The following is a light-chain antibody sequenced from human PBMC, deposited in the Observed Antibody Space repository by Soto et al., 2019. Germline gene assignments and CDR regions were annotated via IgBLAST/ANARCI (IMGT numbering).Light chain of an antibody. J-gene: IGKJ1*01. Sequence: AIRMTQSPSSLSASTGDRVTMTCRASQGISSYLAWYQQKPGKAPKLLIYATSTLQTGVPSRFSGSGSGADCTLTISHRQSEDFATYSGHQYNSYPRTFGQGTKVDIK. CDR3: HQYNSYPRT. V-gene: IGKV1-8*01. CDR2: ATS. CDR1: QGISSY.